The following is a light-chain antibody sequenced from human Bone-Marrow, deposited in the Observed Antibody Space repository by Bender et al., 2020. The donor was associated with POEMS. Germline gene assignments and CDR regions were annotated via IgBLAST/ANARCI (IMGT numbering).Light chain of an antibody. Sequence: QSALTQPASVSGSPGQSITISCRGTSSDVGRYKFVSWYQQHPGKVPKLMIYDGTKRPSGVSNRFSGAKSGNTASLTISGLQAEDEADYYCSSYTSSSTVVFGGGTKLTVL. CDR3: SSYTSSSTVV. V-gene: IGLV2-14*02. CDR2: DGT. J-gene: IGLJ2*01. CDR1: SSDVGRYKF.